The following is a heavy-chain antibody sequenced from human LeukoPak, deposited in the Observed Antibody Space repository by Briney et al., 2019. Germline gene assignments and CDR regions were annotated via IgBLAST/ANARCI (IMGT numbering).Heavy chain of an antibody. J-gene: IGHJ4*02. CDR3: AKNPVGFIVPDY. Sequence: SQTLSLTCTVSGGSISSGSYYWSWIRQPAWKGLEWIGRIYTSGSTNYNPSLKSRVTISVDTSKNQFSLKLSSVTAADTAVYYCAKNPVGFIVPDYCGQGTLVTVSS. CDR2: IYTSGST. V-gene: IGHV4-61*02. D-gene: IGHD2-2*01. CDR1: GGSISSGSYY.